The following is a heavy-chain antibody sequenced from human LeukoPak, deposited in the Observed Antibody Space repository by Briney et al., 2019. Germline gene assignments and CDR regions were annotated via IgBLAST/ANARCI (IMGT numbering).Heavy chain of an antibody. CDR2: IIPILGIA. Sequence: ASEKVSCKASGGTFSSYAISWVRQAPGQGLEWMGRIIPILGIANYAQKFQGRVTITADKSTSTAYMELSSLRSEDTAVYYCARDYYDSSGYPDYWGQGTLVTVSS. CDR1: GGTFSSYA. D-gene: IGHD3-22*01. V-gene: IGHV1-69*04. CDR3: ARDYYDSSGYPDY. J-gene: IGHJ4*02.